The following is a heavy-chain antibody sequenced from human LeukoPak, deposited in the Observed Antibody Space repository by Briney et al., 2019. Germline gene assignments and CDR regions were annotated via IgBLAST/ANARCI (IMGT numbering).Heavy chain of an antibody. CDR2: IYPTGTT. J-gene: IGHJ4*02. V-gene: IGHV4-4*07. Sequence: PSETLSLTCTVSGGSFNSYYRGWVRQPAGKGLEWIGRIYPTGTTNYSPSFKSRLTMSLDTSKNQFSLKLRSVTAADTAVYYCGRQGYTASYYFVDYWSQGTLVTVSS. D-gene: IGHD3-10*01. CDR3: GRQGYTASYYFVDY. CDR1: GGSFNSYY.